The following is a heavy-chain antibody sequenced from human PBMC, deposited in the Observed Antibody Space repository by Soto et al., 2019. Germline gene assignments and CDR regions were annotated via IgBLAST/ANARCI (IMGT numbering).Heavy chain of an antibody. J-gene: IGHJ6*02. CDR2: IHLESRKT. CDR3: AITPGWFAGMAV. D-gene: IGHD6-19*01. CDR1: VDAFSDYK. Sequence: VKVACKVYVDAFSDYKINWVRQAPGQGLEWMGWIHLESRKTSFAQKFQGRLTMTGDTSIDTAYMDLTSLTSEDTAVYYCAITPGWFAGMAVWGQGTTVTVSS. V-gene: IGHV1-8*01.